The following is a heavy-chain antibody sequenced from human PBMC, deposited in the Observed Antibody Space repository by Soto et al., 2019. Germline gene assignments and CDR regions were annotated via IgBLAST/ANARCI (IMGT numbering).Heavy chain of an antibody. CDR2: IYYSGST. J-gene: IGHJ5*02. CDR3: ARQVPAAIRLGWFDP. CDR1: GGSISRSTYY. Sequence: SETLSLTCTVSGGSISRSTYYWGWIRQPTGKGLEWIRSIYYSGSTYYRPSLKSRVTISVDTSKNQFSLKLSSVTAADTAVYYCARQVPAAIRLGWFDPLGQGSLGPVSS. V-gene: IGHV4-39*01. D-gene: IGHD2-2*02.